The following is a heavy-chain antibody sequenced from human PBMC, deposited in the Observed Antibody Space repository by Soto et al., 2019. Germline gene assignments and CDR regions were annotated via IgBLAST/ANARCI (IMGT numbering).Heavy chain of an antibody. V-gene: IGHV1-18*01. J-gene: IGHJ6*02. CDR1: GYTFTSYG. CDR2: ISAYNGDT. CDR3: ARQGSWPYYYYVLDV. Sequence: ASVKVSCKASGYTFTSYGISWVRQAPGQGLEWMGWISAYNGDTNSAQKFQGRVTMTADTSTGTAYMELMSLKSDDTAVYYCARQGSWPYYYYVLDVWGQGTTVTVSS. D-gene: IGHD1-26*01.